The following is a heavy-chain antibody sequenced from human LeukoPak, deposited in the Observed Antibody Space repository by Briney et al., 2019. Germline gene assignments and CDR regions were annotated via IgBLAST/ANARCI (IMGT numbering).Heavy chain of an antibody. CDR3: VHDIPGGEGFQH. CDR2: IYGNDEK. CDR1: GFSLSTSGVG. D-gene: IGHD3-16*01. Sequence: SGPTLVNPTQTLTLTCTFSGFSLSTSGVGVGWNRQPPGKALEWLALIYGNDEKRYSPSLKSRLTITKDTSKNQVVLTMTNMDPVDTATYYCVHDIPGGEGFQHWGQGTLVTVSS. J-gene: IGHJ1*01. V-gene: IGHV2-5*01.